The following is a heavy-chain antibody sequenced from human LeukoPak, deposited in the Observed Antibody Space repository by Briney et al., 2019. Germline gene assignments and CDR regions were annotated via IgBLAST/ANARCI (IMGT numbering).Heavy chain of an antibody. CDR2: INPNSGGT. CDR3: ARGKQWLVLDYFDY. V-gene: IGHV1-2*02. D-gene: IGHD6-19*01. J-gene: IGHJ4*02. CDR1: GYTFTGYY. Sequence: GASVKVSCKASGYTFTGYYMHWVRQAPGQGLEWMGWINPNSGGTNYAQKFQGRVTMTRDTSISTAYTELSRLRSDDTAVYYCARGKQWLVLDYFDYWGQGTLVTVSS.